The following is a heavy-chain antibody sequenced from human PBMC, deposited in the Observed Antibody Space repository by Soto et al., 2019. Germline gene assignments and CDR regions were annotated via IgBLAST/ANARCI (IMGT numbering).Heavy chain of an antibody. CDR2: ITYSSTTI. J-gene: IGHJ4*02. CDR1: GFTFSNYN. V-gene: IGHV3-48*02. D-gene: IGHD6-19*01. CDR3: ARAGLPPFDY. Sequence: EVQLVESGGGLVQPGGSLRLSCAASGFTFSNYNMNWVRQTPGKGLEWVSYITYSSTTISYADSVNGRFTISRDTANDSLYLKMNSLRDEDTAVYYCARAGLPPFDYWGQGTLVSASS.